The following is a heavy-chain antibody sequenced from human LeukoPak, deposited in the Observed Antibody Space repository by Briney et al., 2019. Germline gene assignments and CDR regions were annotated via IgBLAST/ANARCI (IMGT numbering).Heavy chain of an antibody. J-gene: IGHJ4*02. CDR1: GFTFSSYW. CDR2: IYSGGST. D-gene: IGHD6-6*01. Sequence: GGSLRLSCAASGFTFSSYWMSWFRQAPGKGLEWVSVIYSGGSTYYADSVKGRFTISRDNSKNTLYLQMNSLRAEDTAVYYCARERVENRQLVGGNYWGQGTLVTVSS. CDR3: ARERVENRQLVGGNY. V-gene: IGHV3-66*01.